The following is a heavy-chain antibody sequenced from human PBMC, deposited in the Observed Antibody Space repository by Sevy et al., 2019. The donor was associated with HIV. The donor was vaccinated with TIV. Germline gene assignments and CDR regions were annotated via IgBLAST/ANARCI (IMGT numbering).Heavy chain of an antibody. CDR1: GFSFSNYA. V-gene: IGHV3-23*01. CDR2: LIGGGSRT. Sequence: GGSLRLSCAASGFSFSNYAMSWVRQAPGKGLEWVSTLIGGGSRTYYADSVTGRFTISRDNSRNTLYLQMTSLRADDTAVYYSAERRAQSGWSGGGANYGWDVCGQGTTVTVSS. CDR3: AERRAQSGWSGGGANYGWDV. J-gene: IGHJ6*02. D-gene: IGHD2-8*02.